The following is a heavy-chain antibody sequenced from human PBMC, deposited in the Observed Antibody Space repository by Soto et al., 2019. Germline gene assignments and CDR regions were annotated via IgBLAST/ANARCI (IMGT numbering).Heavy chain of an antibody. CDR2: IYYSGST. J-gene: IGHJ4*02. CDR3: ATLGYYEGWSGYSQFAFDY. Sequence: PSETLSLTCTVSGGSISSSSYYWGWIRQPPGKGLEWIGSIYYSGSTYYNPSLKSRVTISVDTSKNQFSLKLSSVTAADTAVYYCATLGYYEGWSGYSQFAFDYGGQGNLVTASS. CDR1: GGSISSSSYY. D-gene: IGHD3-3*01. V-gene: IGHV4-39*01.